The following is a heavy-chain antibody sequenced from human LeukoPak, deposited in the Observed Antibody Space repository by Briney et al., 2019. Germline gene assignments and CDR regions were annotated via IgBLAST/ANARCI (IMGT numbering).Heavy chain of an antibody. CDR1: GGSISSCY. Sequence: SETLSLTCTVSGGSISSCYWSWIRQPPGKGLEWIGYIYYSGSTNYNPSLKSRVTISVDTSKNQFSLKLSSVTAADTAVYYCARGGSYDSSGHAFDIWGQGTMVTVSS. J-gene: IGHJ3*02. CDR3: ARGGSYDSSGHAFDI. CDR2: IYYSGST. D-gene: IGHD3-22*01. V-gene: IGHV4-59*01.